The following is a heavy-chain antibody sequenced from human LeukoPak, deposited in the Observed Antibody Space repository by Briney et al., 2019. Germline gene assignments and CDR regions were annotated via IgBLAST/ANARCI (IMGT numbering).Heavy chain of an antibody. Sequence: GGSLRLSCAASGFTFSSYGMHWVRQAPGKGLEWVAVLSYDGSNKYYADSVKGRFTISRDNSKNTLYLQMNSLRAEDTAVYYCAKDGSAGYCSSTSCQPHYYYYGMDVWGKGTTVTVSS. J-gene: IGHJ6*04. V-gene: IGHV3-30*18. CDR1: GFTFSSYG. CDR3: AKDGSAGYCSSTSCQPHYYYYGMDV. D-gene: IGHD2-2*01. CDR2: LSYDGSNK.